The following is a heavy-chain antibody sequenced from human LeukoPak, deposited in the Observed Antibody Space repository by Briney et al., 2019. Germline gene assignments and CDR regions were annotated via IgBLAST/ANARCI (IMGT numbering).Heavy chain of an antibody. V-gene: IGHV4-59*01. Sequence: LETLSLTCTVSGGSISSYYWSWIRQPPGKGLEWIGYIYYSGSTNYNPSLKSRVTISVDTSKNQFSLKLISVTAADTAVYYCARGMTQYGLDYWGQGTLVTVSS. CDR2: IYYSGST. CDR1: GGSISSYY. D-gene: IGHD2-8*01. J-gene: IGHJ4*02. CDR3: ARGMTQYGLDY.